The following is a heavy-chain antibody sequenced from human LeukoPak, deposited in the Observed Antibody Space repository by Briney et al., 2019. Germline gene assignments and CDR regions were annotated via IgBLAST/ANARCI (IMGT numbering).Heavy chain of an antibody. D-gene: IGHD2-15*01. Sequence: SETLSLTCTVSGGSISSYYWSWLRQPPGKGLEWIGYIYYSGSTNYNPSLKSRVTISVDTSKNQFSLKLSSVTAADTAVYYCARSVEGYCSGGSCYYYYYYMDVWGKGTTVTVSS. J-gene: IGHJ6*03. CDR1: GGSISSYY. CDR2: IYYSGST. V-gene: IGHV4-59*01. CDR3: ARSVEGYCSGGSCYYYYYYMDV.